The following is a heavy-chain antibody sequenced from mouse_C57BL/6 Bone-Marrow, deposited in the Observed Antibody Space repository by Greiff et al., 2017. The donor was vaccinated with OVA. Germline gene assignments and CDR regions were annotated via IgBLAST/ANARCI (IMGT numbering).Heavy chain of an antibody. CDR2: INPSNGGT. J-gene: IGHJ4*01. V-gene: IGHV1-53*01. CDR3: ARGADGYPRAMDY. CDR1: GYTFTSYW. Sequence: QVQLKQPGTELVKPGASVKLSCKASGYTFTSYWMHWVKQRPGQGLEWIGNINPSNGGTNYNEKFKSKATLTVDKSSSTAYMQLSSLTSDDSAVYYCARGADGYPRAMDYWGQGTSVTVSS. D-gene: IGHD2-3*01.